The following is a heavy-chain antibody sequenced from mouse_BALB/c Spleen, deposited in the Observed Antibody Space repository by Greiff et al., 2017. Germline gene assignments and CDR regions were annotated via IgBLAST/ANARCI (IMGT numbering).Heavy chain of an antibody. CDR2: IYPGDGDT. J-gene: IGHJ2*01. CDR1: GYTFTSYW. D-gene: IGHD2-5*01. CDR3: ARGVNYFDD. V-gene: IGHV1-87*01. Sequence: VKLQQSGAELARPGASVKLSCKASGYTFTSYWMQWVKQGPGQGLEWMGAIYPGDGDTRYTQKFKGKATLTADKSSSTAYMQLSSLASEDSAVYYCARGVNYFDDWGQGTTLTVSS.